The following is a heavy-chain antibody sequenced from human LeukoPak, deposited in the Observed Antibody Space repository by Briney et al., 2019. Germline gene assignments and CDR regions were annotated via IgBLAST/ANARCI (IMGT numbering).Heavy chain of an antibody. CDR1: GYTFTSYG. Sequence: GASVKVSCKASGYTFTSYGFTWVRQAPGQGLEWMGWINGYNGNTNYAQKLQGRVTMTTDTSTSTAYMELRSLRSDDTAVYYCARVTAMVGPYYFDYWGQGTLVTVSS. D-gene: IGHD5-18*01. J-gene: IGHJ4*02. CDR2: INGYNGNT. CDR3: ARVTAMVGPYYFDY. V-gene: IGHV1-18*01.